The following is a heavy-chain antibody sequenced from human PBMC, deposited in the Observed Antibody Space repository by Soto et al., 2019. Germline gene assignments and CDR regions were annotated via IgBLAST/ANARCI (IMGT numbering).Heavy chain of an antibody. Sequence: QVQLVQSGAEVKKPGSSVKVSCKASGGTFSSYAISWVRQAPGRGLEWMGGIISIFGTADYAQKFQGRVTITADESTSTAYMELSSLRSEDTAVYYCASHKRWLQLNYCYGMDVWGQGTTVTVSS. D-gene: IGHD5-12*01. CDR1: GGTFSSYA. V-gene: IGHV1-69*12. CDR2: IISIFGTA. CDR3: ASHKRWLQLNYCYGMDV. J-gene: IGHJ6*02.